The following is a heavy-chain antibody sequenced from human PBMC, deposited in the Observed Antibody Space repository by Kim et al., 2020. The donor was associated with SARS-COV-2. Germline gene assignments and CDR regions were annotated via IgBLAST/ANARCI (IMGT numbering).Heavy chain of an antibody. D-gene: IGHD6-6*01. J-gene: IGHJ4*02. CDR3: ARGIKIAARRDSGY. V-gene: IGHV1-8*01. Sequence: AQKFQGRVTMTRNTSISTAYMELSSLRSEDTAVYYCARGIKIAARRDSGYWGQGTLVTVSS.